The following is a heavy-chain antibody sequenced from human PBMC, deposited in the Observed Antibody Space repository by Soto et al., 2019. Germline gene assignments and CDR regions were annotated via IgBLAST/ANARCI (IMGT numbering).Heavy chain of an antibody. Sequence: SQTLSLTCAIPGDSVSSNSAAWIWIRKSPSRGLEWLGRTYHRSKWHNDSAESVKSRITINPDTSKNQFSLQLNSVTPDDTAVYYCARDRAQFGMDVWGQGTTVTVSS. CDR3: ARDRAQFGMDV. J-gene: IGHJ6*02. CDR2: TYHRSKWHN. V-gene: IGHV6-1*01. CDR1: GDSVSSNSAA. D-gene: IGHD3-10*01.